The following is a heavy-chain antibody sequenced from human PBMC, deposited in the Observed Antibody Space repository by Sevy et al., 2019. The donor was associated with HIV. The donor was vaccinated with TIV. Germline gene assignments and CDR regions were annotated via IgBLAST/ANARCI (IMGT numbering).Heavy chain of an antibody. V-gene: IGHV3-7*01. D-gene: IGHD1-7*01. Sequence: GGSLRLSCAASGFTFSSYWMSWVRQAPGKGLEWVANIKQEGSEKYYVDSVKGRFTISRDNAKNSLYLQMNSLRAEDTAVYYCARGSGNNWNYDLPGSVYYFDYWGQGTLVTVSS. CDR1: GFTFSSYW. J-gene: IGHJ4*02. CDR3: ARGSGNNWNYDLPGSVYYFDY. CDR2: IKQEGSEK.